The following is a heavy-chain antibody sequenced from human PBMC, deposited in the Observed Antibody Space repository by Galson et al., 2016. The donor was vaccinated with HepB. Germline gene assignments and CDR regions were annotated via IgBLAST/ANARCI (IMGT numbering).Heavy chain of an antibody. CDR3: ARLSGFFDS. V-gene: IGHV4-39*01. J-gene: IGHJ4*02. Sequence: ETLSLTCTVSGGSINITTYYWGWIRQPPGQGLEWIASIYYTGSTYYNPTLKSRVSITVDTSKSQFSLKLTSVTAADTAVYYCARLSGFFDSWGQGTLLTVSS. D-gene: IGHD5-12*01. CDR1: GGSINITTYY. CDR2: IYYTGST.